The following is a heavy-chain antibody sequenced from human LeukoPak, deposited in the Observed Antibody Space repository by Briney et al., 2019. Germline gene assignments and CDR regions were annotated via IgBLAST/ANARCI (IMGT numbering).Heavy chain of an antibody. J-gene: IGHJ4*02. CDR3: ARGLRGAYYYDSGGYYLHF. V-gene: IGHV1-18*01. D-gene: IGHD3-22*01. CDR1: GYTFTSYG. Sequence: ASVKVSCKASGYTFTSYGISWVRQAPGQGLEWMGWISAYNGDTNYAQKLQGRVTMTTDTSTSTAYMELRSLRSDDTAVYYCARGLRGAYYYDSGGYYLHFWGQGTLVTVSS. CDR2: ISAYNGDT.